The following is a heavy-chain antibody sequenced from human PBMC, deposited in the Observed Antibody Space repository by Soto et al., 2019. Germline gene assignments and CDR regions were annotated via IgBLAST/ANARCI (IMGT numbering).Heavy chain of an antibody. CDR1: GGSFREYY. D-gene: IGHD3-10*02. J-gene: IGHJ5*02. CDR2: INQSGTT. CDR3: VRDVGGSGWFAP. Sequence: ASETLSLTCAVNGGSFREYYWSWLRQPPGKGLEWIGEINQSGTTHYNPSLKSRVTMSVDMSKSQFSLNVRSVTAADTAVYYCVRDVGGSGWFAPWGQGTLVTVSS. V-gene: IGHV4-34*01.